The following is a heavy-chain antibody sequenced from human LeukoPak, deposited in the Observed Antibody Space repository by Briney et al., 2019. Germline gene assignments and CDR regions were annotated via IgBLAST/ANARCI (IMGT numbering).Heavy chain of an antibody. CDR3: AKDPTLAYSDSGGYRVWDFDY. J-gene: IGHJ4*02. V-gene: IGHV3-23*01. CDR1: GYQLSNQL. Sequence: GGCLLHSFSASGYQLSNQLVTTVRQAPGKGLEWVSAISGSGGSTYYAASVKGRFTISRDNSNNTPYLQMNSLRAEDTAVYYCAKDPTLAYSDSGGYRVWDFDYWGQGTLVTVSS. CDR2: ISGSGGST. D-gene: IGHD3-22*01.